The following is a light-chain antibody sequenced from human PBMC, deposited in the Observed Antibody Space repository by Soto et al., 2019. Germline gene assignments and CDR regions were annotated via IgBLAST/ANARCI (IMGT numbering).Light chain of an antibody. V-gene: IGLV4-60*02. CDR2: LEGSGSY. J-gene: IGLJ2*01. CDR3: ETWDNNVVV. CDR1: SGHSTYI. Sequence: QLVLTQSSSASASLGSSVKLTCTLSSGHSTYIIAWHQQQPGKAPRYLMKLEGSGSYNKGSGIPDRFSGSSSGADRYLTISNLQFEDEADYYCETWDNNVVVFGGGTKLTVL.